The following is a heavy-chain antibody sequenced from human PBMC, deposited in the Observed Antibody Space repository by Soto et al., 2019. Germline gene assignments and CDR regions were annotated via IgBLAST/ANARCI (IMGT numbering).Heavy chain of an antibody. J-gene: IGHJ5*02. CDR3: ARDDSSGWINWFDP. CDR1: GFTFSSYW. CDR2: IKQDGSEK. Sequence: EVQLVESGGGLVQPGGSLRLSCAASGFTFSSYWMSWVRQAPGKGLEWVANIKQDGSEKYYVDSVKGRFTISRDNAKNSPYLQMNSLRAEDTAVYYCARDDSSGWINWFDPWGQGTLVTVSS. V-gene: IGHV3-7*03. D-gene: IGHD6-19*01.